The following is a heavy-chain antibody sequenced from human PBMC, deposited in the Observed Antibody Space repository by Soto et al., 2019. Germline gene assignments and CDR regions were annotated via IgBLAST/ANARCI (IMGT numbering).Heavy chain of an antibody. Sequence: EVQLLESGGGLVQPGGSLRLSCAASGFPFGRSAMSWVRQAPGMGLEWVSTIISDTARTHYADSVKGRFTISRDSSKTTMFPQTNSLRAADTAVYYCATQDCSGAACSPPGWGQGTLVTVSS. V-gene: IGHV3-23*01. CDR2: IISDTART. J-gene: IGHJ4*02. CDR1: GFPFGRSA. D-gene: IGHD2-15*01. CDR3: ATQDCSGAACSPPG.